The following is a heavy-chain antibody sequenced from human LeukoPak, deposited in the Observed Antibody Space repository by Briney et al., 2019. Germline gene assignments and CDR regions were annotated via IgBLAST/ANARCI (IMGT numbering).Heavy chain of an antibody. CDR2: INPNSGGT. Sequence: ASVEVSCKASGYTFTGYYMHWVRQAPGQGLEWMGWINPNSGGTNYAQKFQGRVTMTRDTSISTAYMELSRLRSDDTAVYYCARGKSWRHLFYFDYWGQGTLVTVSS. J-gene: IGHJ4*02. CDR3: ARGKSWRHLFYFDY. CDR1: GYTFTGYY. D-gene: IGHD6-13*01. V-gene: IGHV1-2*02.